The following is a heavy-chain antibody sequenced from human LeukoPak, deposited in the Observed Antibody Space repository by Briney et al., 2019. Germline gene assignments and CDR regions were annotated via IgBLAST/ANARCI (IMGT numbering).Heavy chain of an antibody. V-gene: IGHV3-9*01. CDR3: AKVAPYGDYEYYFDY. CDR1: GFTFDGYA. CDR2: ISWNSGSI. D-gene: IGHD4-17*01. Sequence: PGGSLRLSCAASGFTFDGYAMHWVRQAPGKGLEWVSGISWNSGSIGYADSVKGRFTISRDNAKNSLYLQMNSLRAEDTALYYCAKVAPYGDYEYYFDYWGQGTLVTVSS. J-gene: IGHJ4*02.